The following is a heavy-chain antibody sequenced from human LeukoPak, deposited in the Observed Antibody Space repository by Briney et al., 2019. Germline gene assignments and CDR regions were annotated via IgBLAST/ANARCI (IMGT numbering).Heavy chain of an antibody. Sequence: GGSLRLSCAASGFTFSSYDMHWVRQATGKGLEWVSAIGTAGDTYYPGSVKGRFTISRDNARNSLYLQMNSLRAEDTAVYYCAINGCYRGVCDFDVWGQGTMVTVSS. CDR3: AINGCYRGVCDFDV. J-gene: IGHJ3*01. D-gene: IGHD2-21*01. CDR1: GFTFSSYD. CDR2: IGTAGDT. V-gene: IGHV3-13*01.